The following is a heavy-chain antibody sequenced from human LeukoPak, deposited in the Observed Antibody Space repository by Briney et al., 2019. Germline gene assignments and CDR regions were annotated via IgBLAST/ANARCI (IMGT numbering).Heavy chain of an antibody. CDR3: ARDVTNYYDSSGYFDY. J-gene: IGHJ4*02. Sequence: EASVKVSCKASGYTFTSYGISWVRQAPGQGLEWMGWISAYNGNTNYAQKLQGRVTMTTDTSTSTAYMELRSLRSDDTAVYYCARDVTNYYDSSGYFDYWGQGTLVTVSS. CDR1: GYTFTSYG. V-gene: IGHV1-18*01. D-gene: IGHD3-22*01. CDR2: ISAYNGNT.